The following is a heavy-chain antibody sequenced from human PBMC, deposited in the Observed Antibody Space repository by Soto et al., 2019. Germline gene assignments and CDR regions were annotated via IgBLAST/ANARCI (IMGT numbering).Heavy chain of an antibody. Sequence: ASVKVSFKASGYTFTGYYMHWLRQAPGQELEWMGWINPNSGGTNYAQKFQGWVTMTRDTSISTAYMELSRLRSDDTAVYYCARDSRRYYGSGSNLDYWGQGTLVTVSS. V-gene: IGHV1-2*04. D-gene: IGHD3-10*01. J-gene: IGHJ4*02. CDR1: GYTFTGYY. CDR2: INPNSGGT. CDR3: ARDSRRYYGSGSNLDY.